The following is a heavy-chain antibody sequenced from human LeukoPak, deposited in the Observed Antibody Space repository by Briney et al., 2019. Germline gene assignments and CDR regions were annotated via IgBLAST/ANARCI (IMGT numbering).Heavy chain of an antibody. V-gene: IGHV1-2*02. CDR1: GYIFSAYY. Sequence: GASVKVSCKASGYIFSAYYMYWVRQAPGQGLEWMGWINTNSGGTDYAQKFQGRVTLTRDTSISTAYMELSRLRSDDTAVYYCARDTGTISSRPAFDIWGQGTMVTVSS. CDR3: ARDTGTISSRPAFDI. CDR2: INTNSGGT. J-gene: IGHJ3*02. D-gene: IGHD6-6*01.